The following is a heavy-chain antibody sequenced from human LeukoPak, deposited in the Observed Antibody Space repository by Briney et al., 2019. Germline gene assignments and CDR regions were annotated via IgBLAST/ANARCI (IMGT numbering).Heavy chain of an antibody. CDR1: GGSISTYY. D-gene: IGHD6-19*01. CDR2: IHTSDST. CDR3: ARNSGWYVYDY. J-gene: IGHJ4*02. Sequence: SETLSLTCTVSGGSISTYYWSWIRQPPGKGLEWIGYIHTSDSTNYNPSLKSRVTMSADTSKNQFSLKLSSVTAADTAIYYCARNSGWYVYDYWGQGILVTVS. V-gene: IGHV4-4*09.